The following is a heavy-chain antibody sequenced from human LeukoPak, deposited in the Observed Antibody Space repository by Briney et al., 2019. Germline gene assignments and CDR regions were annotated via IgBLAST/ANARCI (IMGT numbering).Heavy chain of an antibody. CDR3: ARFRTWGDKAFDY. V-gene: IGHV3-48*01. CDR2: IGTTSGAI. CDR1: GFTFSSYA. Sequence: GGSLRLSCAASGFTFSSYAMSWVRQAPGKGLEWVSYIGTTSGAIYYADSVKGRFTTSRDSAKNSLYLQMNSLRAEDTAVYYCARFRTWGDKAFDYWGQGTLVTVSS. J-gene: IGHJ4*02. D-gene: IGHD2-21*02.